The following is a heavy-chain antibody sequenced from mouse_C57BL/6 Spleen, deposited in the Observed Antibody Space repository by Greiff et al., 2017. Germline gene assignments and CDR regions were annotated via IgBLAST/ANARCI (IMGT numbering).Heavy chain of an antibody. CDR1: GYSITSGHY. Sequence: EVKLMESGPGLVKPSQSLSLTCSVTGYSITSGHYWNWIRQFPGNKLEWMGYISYDGSNNYNPSLKNRISITRDTSKNQFFLKLNSVTTEDTATYYCAREGYYYGSRDWYFDVWGTGTTVTVSS. CDR2: ISYDGSN. V-gene: IGHV3-6*01. CDR3: AREGYYYGSRDWYFDV. D-gene: IGHD1-1*01. J-gene: IGHJ1*03.